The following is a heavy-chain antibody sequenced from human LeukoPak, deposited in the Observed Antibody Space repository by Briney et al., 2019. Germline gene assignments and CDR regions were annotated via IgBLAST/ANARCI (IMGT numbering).Heavy chain of an antibody. CDR2: INPGGTTA. Sequence: GGSLRLSCAASGFTFSTYWMHWVRQAPGEGLVCVSRINPGGTTASFADSVKGRFTISRDNSKSTLYLQMNSMRPEDTAVYYCAKDGIAARPGGYYFDYWGQGTLVTVSS. D-gene: IGHD6-6*01. CDR1: GFTFSTYW. CDR3: AKDGIAARPGGYYFDY. V-gene: IGHV3-74*01. J-gene: IGHJ4*02.